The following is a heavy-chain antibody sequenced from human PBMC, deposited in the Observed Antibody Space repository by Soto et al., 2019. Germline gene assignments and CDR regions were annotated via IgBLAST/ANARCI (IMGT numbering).Heavy chain of an antibody. D-gene: IGHD2-15*01. CDR3: AHDQFIGPAPNYLEY. CDR2: ISGSGVST. V-gene: IGHV3-23*01. J-gene: IGHJ4*02. CDR1: GFIFSNYA. Sequence: SGGSLRLSCAASGFIFSNYAMSWVRQAPWTGLEWVSGISGSGVSTYYADSLKGRFTISRDNAKNMLYLQMNSLRAADTAVYYCAHDQFIGPAPNYLEYWGQGTMVTVSS.